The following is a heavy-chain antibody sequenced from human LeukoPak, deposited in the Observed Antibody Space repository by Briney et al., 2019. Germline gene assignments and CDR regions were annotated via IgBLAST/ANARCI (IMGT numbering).Heavy chain of an antibody. CDR3: ARALAGATTVDY. J-gene: IGHJ4*02. Sequence: PGRSLRLSCAASGFNFSTYAMHWVRQAPGKGLEWVAVISYDGPNKFYADSVKGRFIISRDNSKNTLYLQMNSLRAEDTAVYYCARALAGATTVDYWGQGTLVTVSS. V-gene: IGHV3-30*04. CDR2: ISYDGPNK. D-gene: IGHD1-26*01. CDR1: GFNFSTYA.